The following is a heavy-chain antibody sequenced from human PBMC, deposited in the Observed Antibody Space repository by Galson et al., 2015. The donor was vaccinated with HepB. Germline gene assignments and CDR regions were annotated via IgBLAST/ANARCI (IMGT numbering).Heavy chain of an antibody. V-gene: IGHV3-43D*03. D-gene: IGHD3-22*01. J-gene: IGHJ4*02. Sequence: SLRLSCAASGFTFDDYAMHWVRQAPGKGLEWVSLISWDGGSTYYADSVKGRFTISRDNSKNSLYLQMNSLRAEDTALYYCAKDFALKDYYDSSGYLGGAFDYWGQGTPVTVSS. CDR2: ISWDGGST. CDR1: GFTFDDYA. CDR3: AKDFALKDYYDSSGYLGGAFDY.